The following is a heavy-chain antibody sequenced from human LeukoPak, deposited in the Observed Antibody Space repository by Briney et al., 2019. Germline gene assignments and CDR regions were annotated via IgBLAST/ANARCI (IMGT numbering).Heavy chain of an antibody. J-gene: IGHJ4*02. CDR2: IYYSGST. V-gene: IGHV4-30-4*08. Sequence: SETLSLTCSVSGGSISSYYWSWIRQPPGKGLEWIGYIYYSGSTYYNPSLKSRVTISVDTSKNQFSLKLSSVTAADTAVYYCARDLLNEGNHLDYWGQGTLVTVSS. CDR3: ARDLLNEGNHLDY. CDR1: GGSISSYY. D-gene: IGHD4-23*01.